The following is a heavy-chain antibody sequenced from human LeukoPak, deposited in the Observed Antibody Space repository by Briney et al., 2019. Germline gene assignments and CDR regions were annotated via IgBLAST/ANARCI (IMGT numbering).Heavy chain of an antibody. CDR1: GFTFVTYS. J-gene: IGHJ6*03. CDR2: ISSGSTYI. Sequence: GGSLRLFCAASGFTFVTYSMNWVRQTPGKGLEWVSSISSGSTYIYYTDSVKGRFTISRDDAKNSLYLQMNSLRAEDTAVYYCARDSGSAYHFYYYMDVGGQGTTVTVSS. CDR3: ARDSGSAYHFYYYMDV. D-gene: IGHD5-12*01. V-gene: IGHV3-21*01.